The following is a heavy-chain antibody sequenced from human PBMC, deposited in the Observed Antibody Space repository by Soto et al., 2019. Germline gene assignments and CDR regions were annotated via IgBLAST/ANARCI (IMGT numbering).Heavy chain of an antibody. CDR1: GFTFSSYA. CDR2: ISGSGGST. D-gene: IGHD2-2*01. CDR3: AKDLHFVVVPAAMRFDP. V-gene: IGHV3-23*01. J-gene: IGHJ5*02. Sequence: GGSLRLSCAASGFTFSSYAMSWVRQAPGKGLEWVSAISGSGGSTYYADSVKGRFTISRDNSKNTLYLQMNSLRAEDTAVYYCAKDLHFVVVPAAMRFDPWGQGTLVTVSS.